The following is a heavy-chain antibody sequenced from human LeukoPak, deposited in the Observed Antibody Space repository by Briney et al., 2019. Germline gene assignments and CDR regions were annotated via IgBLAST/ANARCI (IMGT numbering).Heavy chain of an antibody. CDR1: GFTFSSYS. CDR3: AKEAPFADGGAFDI. CDR2: ISSSSSYI. D-gene: IGHD3-10*01. J-gene: IGHJ3*02. V-gene: IGHV3-21*04. Sequence: GGSLRLSCAASGFTFSSYSMNWVRQAPGKGLEWVSSISSSSSYIYYADSVKGRFTISRDNSKNTLYLQMNSLRAEDTAVYYCAKEAPFADGGAFDIWGQGTMVTVSS.